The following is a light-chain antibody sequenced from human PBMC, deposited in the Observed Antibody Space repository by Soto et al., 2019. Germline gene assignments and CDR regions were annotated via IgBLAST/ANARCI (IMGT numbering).Light chain of an antibody. J-gene: IGLJ2*01. CDR2: EVG. CDR3: SSYTSSSTVV. V-gene: IGLV2-14*01. CDR1: SSDVGGYNY. Sequence: QSALTQPASVSGSPGQSITISCTGTSSDVGGYNYVSWYQQHPGKAPKLMIYEVGNRPSGVSNRFSGSKSGNTASLTISGLQAEDEADYYCSSYTSSSTVVFGGGPKLTVL.